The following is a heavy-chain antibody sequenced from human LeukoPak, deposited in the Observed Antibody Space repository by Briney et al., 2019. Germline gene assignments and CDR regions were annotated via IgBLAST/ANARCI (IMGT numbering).Heavy chain of an antibody. CDR1: GFTFSXXX. Sequence: SGFTFSXXXXXXXRXXXGXXXXXXSRVNTDESRTNYADSVKGRFTISRDNAKNTVYLQMNSLRAEDTAVYYCARGASGSYYVDYWGQGILVTVSS. D-gene: IGHD1-26*01. J-gene: IGHJ4*02. CDR2: VNTDESRT. V-gene: IGHV3-74*01. CDR3: ARGASGSYYVDY.